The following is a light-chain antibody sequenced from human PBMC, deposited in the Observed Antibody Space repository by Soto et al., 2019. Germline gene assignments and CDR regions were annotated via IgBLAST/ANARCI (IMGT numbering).Light chain of an antibody. Sequence: ETVLTQSPGTLPLSPGERATLSCRASQTIRSNYLAWYRQTPGHAPRLLIYGASNRATGIADRFSSSGSGTDFTLIISRLEPEDFALYYCQQYGSSPRTFGQGTQVEI. CDR2: GAS. CDR3: QQYGSSPRT. V-gene: IGKV3-20*01. J-gene: IGKJ1*01. CDR1: QTIRSNY.